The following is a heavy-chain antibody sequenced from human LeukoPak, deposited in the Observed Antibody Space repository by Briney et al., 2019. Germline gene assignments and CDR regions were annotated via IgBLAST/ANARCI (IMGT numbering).Heavy chain of an antibody. CDR1: GYTFTGYY. Sequence: ASVKVSCXASGYTFTGYYMHWVRQAHGQGLEWMAWINPNSGGTNYAQKFQGRVTMTRDTSISTAYMELRRLRSDDTAVYYCARERRSISFDYWGQGTLVTVSS. V-gene: IGHV1-2*02. J-gene: IGHJ4*02. CDR2: INPNSGGT. CDR3: ARERRSISFDY.